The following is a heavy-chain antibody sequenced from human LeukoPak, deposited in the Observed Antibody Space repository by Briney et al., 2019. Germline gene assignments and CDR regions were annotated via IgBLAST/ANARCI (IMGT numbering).Heavy chain of an antibody. V-gene: IGHV3-23*01. J-gene: IGHJ4*01. D-gene: IGHD6-19*01. CDR3: AKGNYSSGWSYFDY. CDR1: GFTFSNSA. CDR2: LSGSGITT. Sequence: PGGSLRLSCAASGFTFSNSAMSWVRQAPGKGLEWVSTLSGSGITTYYADSVKGRFTISRDNSKNTLYLQMNSLRAEDTAVYYCAKGNYSSGWSYFDYWGHGTLVTVSS.